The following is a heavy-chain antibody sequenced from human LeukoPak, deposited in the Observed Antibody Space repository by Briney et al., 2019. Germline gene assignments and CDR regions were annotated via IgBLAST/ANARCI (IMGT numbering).Heavy chain of an antibody. Sequence: PGRSLRLSCAASGFIFRSYAMHWVRQAPGKGLEWVAFISNDGSNKDYADAVKGRITIPRDNPKNTLYLQVNSLRAEDTAVYYCAREVLVRGVYFDYWGQGTLVTVSS. CDR2: ISNDGSNK. CDR1: GFIFRSYA. J-gene: IGHJ4*02. V-gene: IGHV3-30-3*01. CDR3: AREVLVRGVYFDY. D-gene: IGHD3-10*01.